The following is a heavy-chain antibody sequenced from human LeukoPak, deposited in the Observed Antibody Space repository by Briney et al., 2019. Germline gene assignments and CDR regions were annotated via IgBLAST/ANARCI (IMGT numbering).Heavy chain of an antibody. J-gene: IGHJ4*02. V-gene: IGHV3-23*01. CDR3: AKRGLEFPFNFDS. D-gene: IGHD1-1*01. CDR2: ISGSGGST. CDR1: GFTFSNYA. Sequence: GGSLRLSCAASGFTFSNYAMSWVRQAPGKGLEWVSGISGSGGSTYYADAVKGRFTISRNNSKNTLYLQMNSLRAEDTAVYYCAKRGLEFPFNFDSWGQGTLVTVSS.